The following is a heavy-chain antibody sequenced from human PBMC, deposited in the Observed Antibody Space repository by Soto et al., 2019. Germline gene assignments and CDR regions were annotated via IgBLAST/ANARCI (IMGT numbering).Heavy chain of an antibody. CDR3: AKDIVVVPDEYYFDY. V-gene: IGHV3-11*01. J-gene: IGHJ4*02. Sequence: GGSLRLSCAASGFTFSDYYMSWIRQAPGKGLEWVSYISSSGSTIYYADSVKGRFTISRDNAKNSLYLQMNSLRAEDTAVYYCAKDIVVVPDEYYFDYWGQGTLVTVSS. CDR1: GFTFSDYY. D-gene: IGHD2-2*01. CDR2: ISSSGSTI.